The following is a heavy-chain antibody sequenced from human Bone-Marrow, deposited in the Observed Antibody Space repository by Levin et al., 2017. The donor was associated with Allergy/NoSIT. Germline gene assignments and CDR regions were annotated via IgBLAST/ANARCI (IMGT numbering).Heavy chain of an antibody. CDR1: GFTFSSYD. D-gene: IGHD4-23*01. V-gene: IGHV3-13*04. CDR2: IGTAGDT. CDR3: ARAVTTGVYYYYYMDV. J-gene: IGHJ6*03. Sequence: GGSLRLSCAASGFTFSSYDMHWVRQATGKGLEWVSAIGTAGDTYYPGSVKGRFTISRENAKNSLYLQMNSLRAGDTAVYYCARAVTTGVYYYYYMDVWGKGTTVTVSS.